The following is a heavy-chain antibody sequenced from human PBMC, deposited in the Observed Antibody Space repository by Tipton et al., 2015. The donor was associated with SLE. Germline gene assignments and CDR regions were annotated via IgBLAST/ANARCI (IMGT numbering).Heavy chain of an antibody. D-gene: IGHD1-1*01. CDR3: ARSWNDAAADLGY. CDR2: IYTSGST. Sequence: LRLSCTVSGGSISSGSYYWSWIRQPAGKGLEWIGRIYTSGSTNYNPSLKSRVTISIDTSTNHFSLKLRSVTAADTAVYYCARSWNDAAADLGYWGQGPLVTVSS. V-gene: IGHV4-61*02. J-gene: IGHJ4*02. CDR1: GGSISSGSYY.